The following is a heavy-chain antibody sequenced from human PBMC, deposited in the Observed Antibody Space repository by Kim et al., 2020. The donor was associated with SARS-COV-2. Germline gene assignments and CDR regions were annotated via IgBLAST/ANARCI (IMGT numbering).Heavy chain of an antibody. CDR3: ARERVEADYYYYYLDV. V-gene: IGHV4-39*02. D-gene: IGHD3-3*01. Sequence: PSLKSRVTISADQSRNQLSLKLTAVTAADTAVYYCARERVEADYYYYYLDVWGKGTTVTVSS. J-gene: IGHJ6*03.